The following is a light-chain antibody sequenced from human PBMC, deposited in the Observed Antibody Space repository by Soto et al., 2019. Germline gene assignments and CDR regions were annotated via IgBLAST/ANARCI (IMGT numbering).Light chain of an antibody. CDR3: QQANSFPLT. J-gene: IGKJ4*01. Sequence: DIQMTQSPSSVSASVGDRVTITCRAGQAISSWLVWYQQKPGTAPKLLISAASSLRSGVPSRFSGSGSGTDFTLTIISLQPEEFATYYCQQANSFPLTFGGGTKVEIK. CDR1: QAISSW. V-gene: IGKV1-12*01. CDR2: AAS.